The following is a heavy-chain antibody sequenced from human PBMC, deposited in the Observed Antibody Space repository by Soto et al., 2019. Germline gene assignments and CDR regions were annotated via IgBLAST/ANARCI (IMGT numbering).Heavy chain of an antibody. D-gene: IGHD3-16*01. V-gene: IGHV1-18*01. CDR3: ARDLLIKSVWGTRWGDYGMDV. CDR1: GYTFTSYG. J-gene: IGHJ6*02. Sequence: QVQLVQSGAEVKKPGASVKVSCKASGYTFTSYGISWVRQAPGQGLEWMGWISAYNGNTNYAQKLQGRVTMTTDTATGTAYMDLRSLRADDTAVYYCARDLLIKSVWGTRWGDYGMDVGGQGTTVTVSS. CDR2: ISAYNGNT.